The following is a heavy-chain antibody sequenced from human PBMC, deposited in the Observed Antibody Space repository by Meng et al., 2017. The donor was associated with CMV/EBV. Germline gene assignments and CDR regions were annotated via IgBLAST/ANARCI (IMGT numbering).Heavy chain of an antibody. V-gene: IGHV4-34*01. Sequence: GSLRLSCTVSGGSISSYYWSWIRQPPGKGLEWIGEINHSGSTNYNPSLKSRVTISVDTSKNQFSLKLSSVTAADTAVYYCARGRSGYCSGGSCYSDYWGQGTLVTVSS. D-gene: IGHD2-15*01. J-gene: IGHJ4*02. CDR3: ARGRSGYCSGGSCYSDY. CDR1: GGSISSYY. CDR2: INHSGST.